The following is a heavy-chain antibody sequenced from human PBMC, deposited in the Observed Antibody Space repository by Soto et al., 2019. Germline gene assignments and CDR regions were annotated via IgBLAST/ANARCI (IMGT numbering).Heavy chain of an antibody. V-gene: IGHV4-4*02. D-gene: IGHD4-17*01. CDR2: IYHSGST. CDR3: ARVYDYGDLNWFDP. Sequence: SETLSLTCAVSGGSISSSNRWSWVRQPPGKGLEWIGEIYHSGSTNYNPSLKSRVTISVDKSKNQFSLKLSSVTAADTAVYYCARVYDYGDLNWFDPWGQGTLVTVSS. CDR1: GGSISSSNR. J-gene: IGHJ5*02.